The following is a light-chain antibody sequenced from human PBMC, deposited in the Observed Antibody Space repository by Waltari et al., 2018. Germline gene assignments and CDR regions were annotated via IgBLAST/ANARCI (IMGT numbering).Light chain of an antibody. CDR1: KLGDTY. V-gene: IGLV3-1*01. J-gene: IGLJ2*01. Sequence: SYQLTQLLSVSVFSGQTASITCSGDKLGDTYVCWYHQKPGQSPVLVIYQDIKRPSGIPERISGSNAGNTATLTISGTQAMDEADYYCQTWDSSFVIFGGGTKLTVL. CDR2: QDI. CDR3: QTWDSSFVI.